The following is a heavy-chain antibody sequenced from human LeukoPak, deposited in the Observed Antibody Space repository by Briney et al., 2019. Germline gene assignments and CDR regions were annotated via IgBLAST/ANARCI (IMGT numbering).Heavy chain of an antibody. CDR2: IYYSGST. Sequence: PSETLSHTCTVSGGSISSYYWSWIRQPPGKGLEWIGYIYYSGSTNYNPSLKSRVTISVDTSKNQFSLKLSSVTAADTAVYYCARVRTPYGYYGMDVWGQGTTVTVSS. V-gene: IGHV4-59*01. D-gene: IGHD3-10*01. CDR3: ARVRTPYGYYGMDV. CDR1: GGSISSYY. J-gene: IGHJ6*02.